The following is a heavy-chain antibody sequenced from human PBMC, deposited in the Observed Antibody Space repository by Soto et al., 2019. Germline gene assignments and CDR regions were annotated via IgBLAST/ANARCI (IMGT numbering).Heavy chain of an antibody. V-gene: IGHV4-4*02. J-gene: IGHJ4*02. Sequence: PSETLSLTCAVSGGSISSSNWWSWVRQPPGKGLEWIGEIYHSGSTNYNPSLKSRVTISVDKSKNQFSLKLSSVTAADTAVYYCARDGRWLQSPFDYWGQGTLVTVS. CDR3: ARDGRWLQSPFDY. D-gene: IGHD5-12*01. CDR1: GGSISSSNW. CDR2: IYHSGST.